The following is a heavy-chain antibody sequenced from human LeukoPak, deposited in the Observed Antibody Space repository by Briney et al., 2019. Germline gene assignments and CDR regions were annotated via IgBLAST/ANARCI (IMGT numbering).Heavy chain of an antibody. J-gene: IGHJ4*02. CDR1: GFTFDDYA. V-gene: IGHV3-9*01. CDR2: ISWNSGSI. CDR3: AKGSDSSSSAGFDY. D-gene: IGHD6-13*01. Sequence: GGSLRLSCAASGFTFDDYAMHWVRQAPGKGLEWVSGISWNSGSIGCADSVKGRFTISRDNAKNSLYLQMNSLRAEDTALYYCAKGSDSSSSAGFDYWGQGTLVTVSS.